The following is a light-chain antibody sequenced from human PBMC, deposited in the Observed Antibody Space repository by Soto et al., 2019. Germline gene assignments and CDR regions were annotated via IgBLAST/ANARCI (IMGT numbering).Light chain of an antibody. J-gene: IGKJ4*01. CDR2: EAY. V-gene: IGKV1-9*01. CDR3: QKSRSYLST. Sequence: IRLTQSPVSLSASIGDRVTITCLASQDINNYLAWYQQKPGKVPNLLIYEAYILQRGVPSRFSGSNSGTDFTLTISSLQAEDFATYYCQKSRSYLSTFGGGTKVDI. CDR1: QDINNY.